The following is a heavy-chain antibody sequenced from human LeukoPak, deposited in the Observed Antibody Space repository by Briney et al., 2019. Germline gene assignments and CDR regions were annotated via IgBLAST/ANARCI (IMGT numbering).Heavy chain of an antibody. V-gene: IGHV3-23*01. CDR1: GFTFSSYA. Sequence: GGSLRLSCAASGFTFSSYAMSWVRQAPGKGLEWVSAISGSGGSTYYADSVKGRFTISRDNSKNTLYLQMNSLRAEDTAVYYCAKALWDYTAMVTLDAFDIWGQGTMVTVSS. J-gene: IGHJ3*02. CDR3: AKALWDYTAMVTLDAFDI. CDR2: ISGSGGST. D-gene: IGHD5-18*01.